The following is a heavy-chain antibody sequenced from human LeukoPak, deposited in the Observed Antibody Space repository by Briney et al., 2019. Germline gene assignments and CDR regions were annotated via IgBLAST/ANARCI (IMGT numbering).Heavy chain of an antibody. Sequence: GGSLRLSCAASGFTFRSYWMHWVRQAPGKGLEWVSRVIRDGSFTNYADSVKGRFTTSRDNAKNTLYLQMSSLRAEDTAVYFCVRDGGGFNFDYWGQGSLVTVSS. CDR1: GFTFRSYW. V-gene: IGHV3-74*01. D-gene: IGHD5-24*01. J-gene: IGHJ4*02. CDR2: VIRDGSFT. CDR3: VRDGGGFNFDY.